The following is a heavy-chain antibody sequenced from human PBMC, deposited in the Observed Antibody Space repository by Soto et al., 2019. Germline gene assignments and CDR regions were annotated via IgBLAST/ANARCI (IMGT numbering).Heavy chain of an antibody. D-gene: IGHD2-21*02. V-gene: IGHV4-30-4*01. CDR2: IYYSGST. J-gene: IGHJ2*01. CDR1: GGSISSGDYY. CDR3: ARALPRDVRDWYFEL. Sequence: QVQLQESGPGLVKPSQTLSLTCTVAGGSISSGDYYWSWIRQPPRKGLAWIGYIYYSGSTYYNPSLKRRVTISVYTSKNQFSLKLSSVTAADTAVYYCARALPRDVRDWYFELWGRGNLVPVSS.